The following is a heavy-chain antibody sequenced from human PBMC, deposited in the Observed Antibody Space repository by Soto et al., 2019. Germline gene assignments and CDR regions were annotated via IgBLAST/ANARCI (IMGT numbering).Heavy chain of an antibody. CDR3: ARDALKVLGVVETFLSRPRGLDYYYGMDV. D-gene: IGHD2-15*01. CDR1: GFTFSSYA. Sequence: GGSLRLSCAASGFTFSSYAMHWVRQAPGKGLEWVAVISYDGSNKYYADSVKGRFTISRDNSKNTLYLQMNSLRAEDTAVYYCARDALKVLGVVETFLSRPRGLDYYYGMDVWGQGTTVTVSS. J-gene: IGHJ6*02. V-gene: IGHV3-30-3*01. CDR2: ISYDGSNK.